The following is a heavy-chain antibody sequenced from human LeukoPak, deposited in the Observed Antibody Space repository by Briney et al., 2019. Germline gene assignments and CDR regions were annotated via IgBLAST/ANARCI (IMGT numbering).Heavy chain of an antibody. J-gene: IGHJ4*02. D-gene: IGHD3-22*01. Sequence: SETLSLTCTVSGGSISSYYWSWIRQPPGKGLEWIGDIYYSGSTNYNPSLKSRVTISVDTSKNQFSLTLSSVTAADTAVYYCAREDYYDSSGFLIDYWGQGTLVTVSS. CDR2: IYYSGST. CDR1: GGSISSYY. V-gene: IGHV4-59*01. CDR3: AREDYYDSSGFLIDY.